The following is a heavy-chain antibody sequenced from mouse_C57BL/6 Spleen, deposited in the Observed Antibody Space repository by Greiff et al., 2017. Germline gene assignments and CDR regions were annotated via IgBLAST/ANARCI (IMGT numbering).Heavy chain of an antibody. V-gene: IGHV5-6*01. CDR3: ARQSGGDY. Sequence: EVKLVESGGDLVKPGGSLKLSCAASGFTFSSYGMSWVRQTPDKRLEWVATISSGGSYTYYPDSVKGRFTISRDNAKNTLYLQMNSLKSEDTAMYYCARQSGGDYWGQGTTLTVSS. J-gene: IGHJ2*01. D-gene: IGHD1-1*02. CDR1: GFTFSSYG. CDR2: ISSGGSYT.